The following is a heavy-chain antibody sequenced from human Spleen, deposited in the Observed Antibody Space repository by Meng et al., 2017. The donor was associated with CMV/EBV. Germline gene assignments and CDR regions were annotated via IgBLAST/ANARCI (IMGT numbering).Heavy chain of an antibody. V-gene: IGHV3-7*01. CDR3: ARGIWFGELLYEVWFDP. D-gene: IGHD3-10*01. J-gene: IGHJ5*02. CDR2: IKEDGGEK. CDR1: GFTFSSYW. Sequence: GGSLRLSCAASGFTFSSYWMSWVRQAPGKGLEWVANIKEDGGEKYYVDSVKGRFTISRDNAKNSLYLQMNSLRAEDTAVYYCARGIWFGELLYEVWFDPWGQGTLVTVSS.